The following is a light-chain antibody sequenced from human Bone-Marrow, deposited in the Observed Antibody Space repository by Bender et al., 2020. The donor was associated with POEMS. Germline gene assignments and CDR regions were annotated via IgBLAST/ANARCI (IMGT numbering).Light chain of an antibody. V-gene: IGLV2-8*01. Sequence: QSALTQPPSASGSPGQSVSISCSGSSSDIGFYKFVSWYQHHPGKAPKLMIYEATKRPSGVPDRFSASKSGNTASLTVSGLQAEDEADYYCSSYAGSNNLVFGGGTKVTVL. CDR1: SSDIGFYKF. CDR2: EAT. CDR3: SSYAGSNNLV. J-gene: IGLJ2*01.